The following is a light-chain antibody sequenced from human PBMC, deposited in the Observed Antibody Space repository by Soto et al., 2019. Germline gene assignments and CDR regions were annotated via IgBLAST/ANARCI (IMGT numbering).Light chain of an antibody. Sequence: QSVLTQPASVSGSPRQSITISCTGASSDVGGYTYVSWYQQQPGKAPKLMIYEVNNRPSGVSNRFSGSKSGNTASLTISGLQAEDEADYYCSSYTSSSPLYVFGTGTKVTVL. V-gene: IGLV2-14*01. J-gene: IGLJ1*01. CDR3: SSYTSSSPLYV. CDR1: SSDVGGYTY. CDR2: EVN.